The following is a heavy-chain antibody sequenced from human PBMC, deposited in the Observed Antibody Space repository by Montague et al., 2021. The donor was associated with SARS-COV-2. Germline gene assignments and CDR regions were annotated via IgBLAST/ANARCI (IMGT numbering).Heavy chain of an antibody. CDR3: ARLPYFYDSTHAFDI. Sequence: SETLSLTCTVSGGSISSSSYCWVWIRQPPGKGLEWIGNIFYSGSTYYNTSLKIRVTISVDTSKNQFSLRLSSVTAADTAVYYCARLPYFYDSTHAFDIWGQGTMVTVSS. D-gene: IGHD3-22*01. J-gene: IGHJ3*02. V-gene: IGHV4-39*01. CDR2: IFYSGST. CDR1: GGSISSSSYC.